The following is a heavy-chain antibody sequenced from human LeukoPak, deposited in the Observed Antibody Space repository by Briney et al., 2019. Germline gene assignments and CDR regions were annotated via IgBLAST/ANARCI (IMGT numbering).Heavy chain of an antibody. CDR1: GFTFSRFW. Sequence: GGSLRLSCAASGFTFSRFWMGWVRQAPGKGLEWVANIKPDGSEKNYGDSVRGRFTISRDNARNSLYLQINSLRAEDTAVYYFARENYFDYWGQGTLVTVSS. CDR3: ARENYFDY. CDR2: IKPDGSEK. J-gene: IGHJ4*02. V-gene: IGHV3-7*04.